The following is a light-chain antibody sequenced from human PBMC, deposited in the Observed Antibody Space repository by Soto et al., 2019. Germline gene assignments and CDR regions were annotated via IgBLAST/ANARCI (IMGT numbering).Light chain of an antibody. CDR3: QQYNNWPPIT. Sequence: EIVMTQSPATLSVSPGERATLSCRASQSVSSDLAWYQQKPGQAPRLLIYGASTRATGIPVRFSGSGSGTEFALTISSLQSEDFAVYYCQQYNNWPPITFGQGTRLEIK. V-gene: IGKV3-15*01. J-gene: IGKJ5*01. CDR2: GAS. CDR1: QSVSSD.